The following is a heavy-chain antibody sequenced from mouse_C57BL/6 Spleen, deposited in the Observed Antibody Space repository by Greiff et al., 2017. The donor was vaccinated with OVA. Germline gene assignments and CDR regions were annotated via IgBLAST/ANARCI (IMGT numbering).Heavy chain of an antibody. CDR1: GYTFTSYW. J-gene: IGHJ4*01. CDR2: IDPSDSYT. V-gene: IGHV1-50*01. Sequence: VQLQQPGAELVKPGASVKLSCKASGYTFTSYWMQWVKQRPGQGLAWIGEIDPSDSYTNYNQKFKGKATLTVDTSSSTAYMQLSSLTSEDSAVYYCARLGAMDYWGQGTSVTVSS. CDR3: ARLGAMDY. D-gene: IGHD4-1*01.